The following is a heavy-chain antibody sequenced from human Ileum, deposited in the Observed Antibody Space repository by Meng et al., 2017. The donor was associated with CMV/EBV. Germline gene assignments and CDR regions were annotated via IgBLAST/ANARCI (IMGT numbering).Heavy chain of an antibody. CDR3: ACGRLQFTPSALQH. CDR1: GGLFNGYF. V-gene: IGHV4-34*02. J-gene: IGHJ1*01. Sequence: QVQFKQWGAGLLKSSETLSLTCAVSGGLFNGYFCNWIRQPPGRGLEWIGELNNRGRITYNVSLKSRLTISLDTSKGQFSLTVTSMTAADTAIYYCACGRLQFTPSALQHWGPGTLVTVSS. D-gene: IGHD4-11*01. CDR2: LNNRGRI.